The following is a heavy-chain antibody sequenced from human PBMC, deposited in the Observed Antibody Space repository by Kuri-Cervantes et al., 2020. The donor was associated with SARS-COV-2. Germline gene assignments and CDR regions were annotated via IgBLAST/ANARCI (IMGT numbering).Heavy chain of an antibody. J-gene: IGHJ4*02. CDR2: ISAGNGNT. CDR3: ATNLYGDYPDY. CDR1: GYTFTSYA. Sequence: GESLKISCKASGYTFTSYAMHWVRQAPGQRLEWMGWISAGNGNTKYSQKFQGRVTITRDTSASTAYMELSSLRSEDTAVYYCATNLYGDYPDYWGQGTLVPSPQ. D-gene: IGHD4-17*01. V-gene: IGHV1-3*01.